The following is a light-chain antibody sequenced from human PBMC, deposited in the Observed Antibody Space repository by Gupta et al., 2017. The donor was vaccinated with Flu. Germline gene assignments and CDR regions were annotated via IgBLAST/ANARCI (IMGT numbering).Light chain of an antibody. V-gene: IGLV2-8*01. CDR3: SSYAGSNTWV. CDR2: EVS. J-gene: IGLJ3*02. CDR1: SSDVGGYNY. Sequence: QSALTQPPSASGSPGQSVTMSCIGTSSDVGGYNYVSWYQQYPGKAPKFMIYEVSKRPSGVPDRFSGSKSGNTASLTVSGLQAEDEADYYCSSYAGSNTWVFGGGTKLTVL.